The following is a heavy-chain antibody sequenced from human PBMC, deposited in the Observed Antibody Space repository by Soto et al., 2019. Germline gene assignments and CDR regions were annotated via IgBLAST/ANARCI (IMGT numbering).Heavy chain of an antibody. CDR2: INAGNGNT. J-gene: IGHJ3*02. CDR1: GYTFTTYP. D-gene: IGHD3-10*01. Sequence: ASVKVSWKTSGYTFTTYPMHWVRQAPGQRLEWMGWINAGNGNTKYSQKFQGRVTITRDTSASTAYMELSSLRSEDTAVYYCARGLTMVRGLILDAFDMWGQGTMVTVSS. V-gene: IGHV1-3*01. CDR3: ARGLTMVRGLILDAFDM.